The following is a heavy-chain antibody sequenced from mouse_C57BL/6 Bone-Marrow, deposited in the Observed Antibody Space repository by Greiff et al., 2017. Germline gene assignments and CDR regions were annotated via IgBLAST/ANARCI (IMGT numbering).Heavy chain of an antibody. CDR1: GYAFSSYW. V-gene: IGHV1-80*01. CDR2: IYPGDGDT. J-gene: IGHJ4*01. D-gene: IGHD1-1*01. CDR3: ARWAVSYAMDY. Sequence: VQVVESGAELVKPGASVKISCKASGYAFSSYWMNWVKQRPGKGLEWIGQIYPGDGDTNYNGKFKGKATLTADKSSSTAYMQLSSLTSEDSAVYFCARWAVSYAMDYWGQGTSVTVSS.